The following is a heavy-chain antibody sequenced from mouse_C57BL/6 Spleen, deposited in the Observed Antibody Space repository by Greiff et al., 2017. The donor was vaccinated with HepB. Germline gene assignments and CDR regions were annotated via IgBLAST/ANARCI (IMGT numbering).Heavy chain of an antibody. Sequence: EVQLVESGGGLVKPGGSLKLSCAASGFTFSDYGMHWVRQAPEKGLEWVAYISSGSSTIYYADTVKGRFTISRDNAKNTLFLQMTSLRSEDTAMYYCARPGDYDGYYAWFAYWGQGTLVTVSA. D-gene: IGHD2-3*01. J-gene: IGHJ3*01. CDR3: ARPGDYDGYYAWFAY. V-gene: IGHV5-17*01. CDR2: ISSGSSTI. CDR1: GFTFSDYG.